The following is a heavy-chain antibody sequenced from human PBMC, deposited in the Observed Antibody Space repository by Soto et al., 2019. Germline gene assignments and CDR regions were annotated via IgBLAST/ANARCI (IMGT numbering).Heavy chain of an antibody. Sequence: ASVKVSCKASGGTFSSYAISWVRQAPGQGLEWMGGIIPIFGTANYAQKFQGRVTITADKSTSTAYMELSSLRSEDTAVYYCARAPPINWNRESCWFDPWGQGTLVTVSS. J-gene: IGHJ5*02. CDR1: GGTFSSYA. D-gene: IGHD1-20*01. CDR3: ARAPPINWNRESCWFDP. V-gene: IGHV1-69*06. CDR2: IIPIFGTA.